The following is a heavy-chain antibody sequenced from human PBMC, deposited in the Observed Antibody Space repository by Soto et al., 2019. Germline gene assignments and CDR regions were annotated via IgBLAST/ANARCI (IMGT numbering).Heavy chain of an antibody. Sequence: WGSLRLSCAASGFTFSSYWMSWLRQAPGKGLERVANIKQDGSEKYYVDSVKGRFTISRDNAKNSLYLQMNSLRAEDTAVYYCARHWGYYDRKGYFDYWGQGTLVTVSS. J-gene: IGHJ4*02. D-gene: IGHD3-22*01. CDR1: GFTFSSYW. V-gene: IGHV3-7*03. CDR2: IKQDGSEK. CDR3: ARHWGYYDRKGYFDY.